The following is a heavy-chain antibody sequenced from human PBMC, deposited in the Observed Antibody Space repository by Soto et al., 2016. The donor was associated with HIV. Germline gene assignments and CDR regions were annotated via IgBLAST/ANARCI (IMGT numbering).Heavy chain of an antibody. D-gene: IGHD6-19*01. J-gene: IGHJ4*02. CDR2: ITVGTDNR. CDR3: AAETYSSGCCHFDY. Sequence: QMQLVLSGPEVKKPGTSVKVSCKASGFTFSTSTIQWVRQAPGQRLEWIGWITVGTDNRNYAQKFQQGVTLTRDMSTSIAYLEMSSLSSEDTAVYYCAAETYSSGCCHFDYWGQGTLVTVSS. CDR1: GFTFSTST. V-gene: IGHV1-58*02.